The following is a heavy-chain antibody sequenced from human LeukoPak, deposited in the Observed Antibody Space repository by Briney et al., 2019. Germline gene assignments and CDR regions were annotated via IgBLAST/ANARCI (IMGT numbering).Heavy chain of an antibody. D-gene: IGHD3-9*01. Sequence: PSETLSLTCTVSGGSISSYYWSWIRQPAGKGLGWIGRIYTSGSTNYNPSLKSRVTMSVDTSKNQFSLKLSSVTAADTAVYYCAREGDYDILTGYYNFDYWGQGTLVTVSS. V-gene: IGHV4-4*07. CDR3: AREGDYDILTGYYNFDY. J-gene: IGHJ4*02. CDR2: IYTSGST. CDR1: GGSISSYY.